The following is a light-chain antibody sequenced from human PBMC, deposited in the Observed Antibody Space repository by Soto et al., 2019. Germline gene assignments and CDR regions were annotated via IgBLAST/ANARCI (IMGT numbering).Light chain of an antibody. CDR2: GVT. CDR3: SSYTTAYFYV. CDR1: NSDIGAYNY. J-gene: IGLJ1*01. V-gene: IGLV2-14*01. Sequence: QSVLTQPASVSGSPGQSITISCTGSNSDIGAYNYVSWYQQHPGKAPTLIIHGVTNRPSGVSHRFAGSKSDYTASLTISGLQAEDEGDYYCSSYTTAYFYVFGTGTKVTLL.